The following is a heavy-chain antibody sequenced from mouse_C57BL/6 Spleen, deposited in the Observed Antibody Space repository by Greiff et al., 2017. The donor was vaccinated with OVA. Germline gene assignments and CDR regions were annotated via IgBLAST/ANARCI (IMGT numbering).Heavy chain of an antibody. V-gene: IGHV1-54*01. D-gene: IGHD3-1*01. CDR2: INPGSGGT. Sequence: VQLQESGAELVRPGTSVKVSCKASGYAFTNYLIEWVKQRPGQGLEWIGVINPGSGGTNYNEKFKGKATLTADKSSSTAYMQLSSLTSEDSAVYFCARGGLHYYAMDYWDQGTSVTVSS. CDR1: GYAFTNYL. J-gene: IGHJ4*01. CDR3: ARGGLHYYAMDY.